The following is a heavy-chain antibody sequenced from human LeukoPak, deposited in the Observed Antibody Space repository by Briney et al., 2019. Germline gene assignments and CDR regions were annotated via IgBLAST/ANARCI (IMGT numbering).Heavy chain of an antibody. Sequence: GGSLRLSCAVSGFTVSGNYMSWVRQAPGKGLEWVSLIYSGGTTYYADSVKGRFTISRDNSKNTLYLQMNSLRAEDTAVYYCARVPYYDRNTGFDYWGQGTLVTVSS. CDR1: GFTVSGNY. CDR2: IYSGGTT. D-gene: IGHD3-22*01. CDR3: ARVPYYDRNTGFDY. J-gene: IGHJ4*02. V-gene: IGHV3-53*01.